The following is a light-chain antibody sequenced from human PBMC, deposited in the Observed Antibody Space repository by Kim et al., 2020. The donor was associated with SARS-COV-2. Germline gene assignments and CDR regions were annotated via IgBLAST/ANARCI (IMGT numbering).Light chain of an antibody. CDR1: QSINIW. V-gene: IGKV1-5*01. CDR2: DAS. CDR3: QEYKSDSWT. J-gene: IGKJ1*01. Sequence: GDRVTITCRTSQSINIWLAGYQQKPGKAPNLLIYDASILESGVPSRFSGSGSGTQFTLTISSLQPDDFATYYCQEYKSDSWTFGQGTKVDIK.